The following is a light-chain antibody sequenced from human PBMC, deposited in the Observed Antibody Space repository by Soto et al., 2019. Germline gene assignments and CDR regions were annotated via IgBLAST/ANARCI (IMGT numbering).Light chain of an antibody. CDR1: QSVSSNY. CDR2: GAS. CDR3: QQYGSSPWT. J-gene: IGKJ1*01. Sequence: EIVLTQSPGTLCLSPGERATLSCWASQSVSSNYLAWYQQKPGQAPRLLIYGASSRATGIPDRFSGSGSGTDFTLTISRLEPEEFAVYCCQQYGSSPWTFGQGTKVEIK. V-gene: IGKV3-20*01.